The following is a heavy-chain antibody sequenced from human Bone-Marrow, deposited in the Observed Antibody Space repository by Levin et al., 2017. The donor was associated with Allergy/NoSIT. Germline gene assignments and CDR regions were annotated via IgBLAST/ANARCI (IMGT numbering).Heavy chain of an antibody. Sequence: GESLKISCAASGFTFSDYTMNWVHQAPGKGLEWVSSISSSSSYIYYADSVKGRFTISRDNAKNSLYLQMNSLRAEDTAVYFCARDFYLGYCSGGSCYYIDHWGQGTLVTVSS. V-gene: IGHV3-21*01. CDR2: ISSSSSYI. J-gene: IGHJ4*02. CDR3: ARDFYLGYCSGGSCYYIDH. CDR1: GFTFSDYT. D-gene: IGHD2-15*01.